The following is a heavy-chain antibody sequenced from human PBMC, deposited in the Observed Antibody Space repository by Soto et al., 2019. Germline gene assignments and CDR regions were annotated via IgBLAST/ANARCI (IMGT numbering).Heavy chain of an antibody. CDR2: IYPSDSDI. CDR1: GYTFTSYW. Sequence: GSLKISCTGSGYTFTSYWIGWVRQMPGEGLEWMGVIYPSDSDIRYSPSFQGKVTISADKSITTAYLQWSSLKAADTAMYYCVRSGTSSGRFSDYWGQGTLVTVSS. D-gene: IGHD2-15*01. CDR3: VRSGTSSGRFSDY. J-gene: IGHJ4*02. V-gene: IGHV5-51*01.